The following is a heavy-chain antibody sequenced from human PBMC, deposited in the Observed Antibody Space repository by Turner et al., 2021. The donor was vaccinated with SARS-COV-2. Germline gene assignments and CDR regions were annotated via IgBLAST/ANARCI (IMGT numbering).Heavy chain of an antibody. D-gene: IGHD3-10*01. J-gene: IGHJ6*02. CDR3: ARLLNPGSYYYYYYGMDV. CDR1: GGSISSSNYY. Sequence: QLQLQESCPGLVKPSETLSLTCPVSGGSISSSNYYWGWIRQPPGKGLEWFGSIYYSGRTYYNPSLKSRVTISVDTSKNQFSLKLSSVTAADTAVYYCARLLNPGSYYYYYYGMDVWGQGTTVTVSS. CDR2: IYYSGRT. V-gene: IGHV4-39*01.